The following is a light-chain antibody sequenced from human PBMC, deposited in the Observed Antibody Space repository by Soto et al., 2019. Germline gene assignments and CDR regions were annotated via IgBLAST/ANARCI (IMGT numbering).Light chain of an antibody. V-gene: IGKV3-15*01. CDR1: QSVSRT. CDR2: GAS. Sequence: EIVMTQSPATLSVSPGERATLSCRASQSVSRTLAWYQQKPGQAPRLLIYGASTRATGIPARFSGSGSGTEFTLTIDSLQSEDFAVYYCQQYNDWPRTFGQGTKVDIK. CDR3: QQYNDWPRT. J-gene: IGKJ1*01.